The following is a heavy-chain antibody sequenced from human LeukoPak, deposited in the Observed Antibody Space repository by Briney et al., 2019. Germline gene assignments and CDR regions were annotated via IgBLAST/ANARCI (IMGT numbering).Heavy chain of an antibody. CDR2: IWYDESNK. CDR3: AKARNGYNPIDY. V-gene: IGHV3-33*06. J-gene: IGHJ4*02. CDR1: GFPFSSYG. D-gene: IGHD5-12*01. Sequence: PGGSLRLSCAATGFPFSSYGMHWVRQAPGKGLEWLAVIWYDESNKFYAESVKGRFTISRDNSKNTLYLQMNSLRAEDTAVYYCAKARNGYNPIDYWGQGTLVTVSS.